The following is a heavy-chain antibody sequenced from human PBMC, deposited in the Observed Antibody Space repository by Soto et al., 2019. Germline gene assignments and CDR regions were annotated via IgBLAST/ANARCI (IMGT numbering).Heavy chain of an antibody. CDR1: GFSFEDYT. Sequence: PGESLKISCAASGFSFEDYTMHWVRQGPGKGPEWISLISWDGGITDYSDSVKGRFISSRDNSKNSLFLEMNSLTSEDAAMYFCARDSYDILTGQKRYFDFWGQGTLVTVSS. D-gene: IGHD3-9*01. J-gene: IGHJ4*02. V-gene: IGHV3-43*01. CDR2: ISWDGGIT. CDR3: ARDSYDILTGQKRYFDF.